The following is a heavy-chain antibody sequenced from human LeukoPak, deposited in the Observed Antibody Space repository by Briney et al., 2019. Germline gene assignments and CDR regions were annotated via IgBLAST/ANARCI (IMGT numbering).Heavy chain of an antibody. Sequence: GGSLRLSCAASGFTFDDYTMHWVRQAPGKGLEWVSLISWDGGNTYYADSVKGRFTISRDNSKNSLYLQMNSLRTEDTALYYCAKEISGEGIDNWGQGTLVTVSS. CDR3: AKEISGEGIDN. CDR1: GFTFDDYT. V-gene: IGHV3-43*01. D-gene: IGHD3-16*01. CDR2: ISWDGGNT. J-gene: IGHJ4*02.